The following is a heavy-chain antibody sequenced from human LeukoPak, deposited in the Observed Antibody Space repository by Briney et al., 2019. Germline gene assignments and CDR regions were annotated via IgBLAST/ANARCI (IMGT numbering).Heavy chain of an antibody. Sequence: SETLSLTCTVSGDSISYYYWSWIRQPPGKGLEWIGFIYYTGSTDYNPSLKSRVSISADTSKNQFSLKLNSVTPADTAVYFCARDGRISPYSGMDVWGQGTTVTVSS. J-gene: IGHJ6*02. CDR2: IYYTGST. CDR1: GDSISYYY. V-gene: IGHV4-59*01. D-gene: IGHD1-26*01. CDR3: ARDGRISPYSGMDV.